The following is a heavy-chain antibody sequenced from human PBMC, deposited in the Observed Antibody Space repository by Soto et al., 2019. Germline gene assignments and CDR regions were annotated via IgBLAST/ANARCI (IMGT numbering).Heavy chain of an antibody. J-gene: IGHJ5*02. V-gene: IGHV4-31*03. CDR2: IYYSGST. CDR3: ARALNDYGDYDLKALDWFDP. CDR1: GGSISSGGYY. Sequence: TPSLTFTVSGGSISSGGYYWSWIRQHPGKGLEWIGYIYYSGSTYYNPSLKSRVTISVDTSKNQFSLKLSSVTAADTAVYYCARALNDYGDYDLKALDWFDPWGKRTLVTVSS. D-gene: IGHD4-17*01.